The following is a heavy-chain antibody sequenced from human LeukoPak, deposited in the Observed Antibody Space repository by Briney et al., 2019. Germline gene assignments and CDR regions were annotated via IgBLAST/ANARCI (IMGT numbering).Heavy chain of an antibody. CDR1: GGSISSSSYY. Sequence: PSETLSLTCTVSGGSISSSSYYWGWIRQPPGKGLEWIGSIYYSGSTYYNPSLKSRVTISVDTSKNQFSLKLSSVTAADTAVYYCARQSDWYPFYLDYWGQGTLVTVSS. CDR3: ARQSDWYPFYLDY. D-gene: IGHD3/OR15-3a*01. V-gene: IGHV4-39*01. J-gene: IGHJ4*02. CDR2: IYYSGST.